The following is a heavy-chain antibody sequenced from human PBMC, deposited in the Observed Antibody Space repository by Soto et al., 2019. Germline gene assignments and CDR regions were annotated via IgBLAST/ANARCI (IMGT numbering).Heavy chain of an antibody. CDR1: GFTFDDYG. CDR3: VRGATLNFDY. CDR2: VNWNGGST. J-gene: IGHJ4*02. Sequence: EVQLVESGGGVLRPGGSLRLSCAASGFTFDDYGMSWAHQAPGKGLEWVSGVNWNGGSTGYADSVKGRFTISRDNAKNCLYLQMNSLRVEDTAFYYCVRGATLNFDYWGQGTLVTVSS. V-gene: IGHV3-20*04.